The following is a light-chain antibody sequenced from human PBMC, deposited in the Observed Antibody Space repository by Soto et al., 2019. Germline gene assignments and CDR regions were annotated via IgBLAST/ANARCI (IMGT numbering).Light chain of an antibody. Sequence: EIVLTQSPATLSLSPGERATLSCRASQSVSSYLAWYQQKPGQAPRLLIYDASNRATGIPARFSGSGSGTDFTLTIRSLEPEDFAVYYCQQRSNWPPVFCGGTKVEIK. J-gene: IGKJ4*01. CDR1: QSVSSY. V-gene: IGKV3-11*01. CDR3: QQRSNWPPV. CDR2: DAS.